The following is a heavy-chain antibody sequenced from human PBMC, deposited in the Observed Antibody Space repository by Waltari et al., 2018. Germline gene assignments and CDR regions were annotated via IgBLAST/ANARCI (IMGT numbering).Heavy chain of an antibody. D-gene: IGHD1-1*01. V-gene: IGHV1-8*01. CDR3: ARCEVESDSGFDY. J-gene: IGHJ4*02. CDR1: GYTFTSYD. Sequence: QVQLVQSGAEVKKPGASVKVSCKASGYTFTSYDINWVRQATGQGLEWMGWRNPNRGNTGDAQKFQGRVTMTRNTSISTAYMELSSLRSEDTAVYYCARCEVESDSGFDYWGQGTLVTVSS. CDR2: RNPNRGNT.